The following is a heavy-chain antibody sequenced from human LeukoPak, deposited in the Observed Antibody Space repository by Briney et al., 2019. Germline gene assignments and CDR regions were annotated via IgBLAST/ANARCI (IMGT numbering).Heavy chain of an antibody. V-gene: IGHV3-23*01. CDR3: ATSKTVLTSPFDY. CDR1: GFTFSNYA. D-gene: IGHD4/OR15-4a*01. CDR2: ISGNGRAP. J-gene: IGHJ4*02. Sequence: GGSLRLSCAASGFTFSNYAMSWVRQAPGKGLEWVSTISGNGRAPYYAESVKGRFTIARDNSKSTLYLQMNSLRAKDTAVYHCATSKTVLTSPFDYWGQGTLVTVSS.